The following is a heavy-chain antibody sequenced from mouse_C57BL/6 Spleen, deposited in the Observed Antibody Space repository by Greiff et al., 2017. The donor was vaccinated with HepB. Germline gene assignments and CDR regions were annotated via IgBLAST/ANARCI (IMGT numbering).Heavy chain of an antibody. CDR3: ARGGYYSHFDY. CDR1: GYAFSSYW. V-gene: IGHV1-80*01. J-gene: IGHJ2*01. CDR2: IYPGDGDT. D-gene: IGHD2-3*01. Sequence: VQLQQSGAELVKPGASVKISCKASGYAFSSYWMNWVKQRPGKGLEWIGQIYPGDGDTNYNGKFKGKATLTADKSSSTAYMQLSSLTSEDSAVYFCARGGYYSHFDYWGQGTTLTVSS.